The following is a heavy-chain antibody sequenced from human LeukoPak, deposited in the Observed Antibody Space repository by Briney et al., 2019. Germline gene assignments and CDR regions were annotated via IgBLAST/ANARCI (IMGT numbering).Heavy chain of an antibody. J-gene: IGHJ6*03. CDR3: ARGRADYYDSSGYVDYYYYTDF. Sequence: ASVKVSCKASGYTFTSYDINWLRQATGQGLEWMGWMNPNSGNTGYAQKFQGRVTMTRNTSISTAYMELSSLRSEDTAVYYCARGRADYYDSSGYVDYYYYTDFWGKGTTVTVSS. CDR1: GYTFTSYD. V-gene: IGHV1-8*01. D-gene: IGHD3-22*01. CDR2: MNPNSGNT.